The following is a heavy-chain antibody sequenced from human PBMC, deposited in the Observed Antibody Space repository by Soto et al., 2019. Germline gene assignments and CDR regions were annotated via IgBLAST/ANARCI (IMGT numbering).Heavy chain of an antibody. CDR1: GFSLSTSGVG. D-gene: IGHD6-19*01. Sequence: QITLKESGPTLVKPTQTLTLTCTFSGFSLSTSGVGVGWIRQPPGKALEWLALIYWDDDKRYSPSLKSRITITKDTTKNQVALTMPNMDPVDTATYYCAHRPPVGSGWLEHPSWFDPWGQGTLVTVSS. J-gene: IGHJ5*02. CDR2: IYWDDDK. CDR3: AHRPPVGSGWLEHPSWFDP. V-gene: IGHV2-5*02.